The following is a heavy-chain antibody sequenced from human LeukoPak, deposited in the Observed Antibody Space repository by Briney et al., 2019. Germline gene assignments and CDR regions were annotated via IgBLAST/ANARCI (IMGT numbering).Heavy chain of an antibody. CDR3: ARTRTGYCSGSTCYPGYFDL. V-gene: IGHV4-34*01. J-gene: IGHJ2*01. CDR2: IEHLGST. CDR1: GGSFSGYH. D-gene: IGHD2-15*01. Sequence: LETLSLTCGFSGGSFSGYHWSWIRQSPGKGLEWIAKIEHLGSTNYNPSLKSRVTISVDTSKSQFSLNLTSVTAADTSVYYCARTRTGYCSGSTCYPGYFDLWGRGTLVTVSS.